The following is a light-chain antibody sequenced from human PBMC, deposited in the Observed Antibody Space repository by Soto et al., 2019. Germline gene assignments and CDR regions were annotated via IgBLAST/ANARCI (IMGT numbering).Light chain of an antibody. V-gene: IGKV3-20*01. CDR3: QHDGTSLYT. CDR2: GAS. CDR1: QIISSTY. Sequence: DIVWTQSPGTLSFSPGERATLSCRASQIISSTYLGWYQQKPGQAPRLLIYGASSRATGIPDRFSGSGSGTDFTLAISRLESEDIAVYYCQHDGTSLYTFGQGTKLEIK. J-gene: IGKJ2*01.